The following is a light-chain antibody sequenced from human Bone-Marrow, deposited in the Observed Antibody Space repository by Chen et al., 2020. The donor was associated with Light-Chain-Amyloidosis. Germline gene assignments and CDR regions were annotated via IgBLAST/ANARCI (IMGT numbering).Light chain of an antibody. J-gene: IGLJ1*01. Sequence: QSALTQPASVSGSPGQSITIPCTGTSSDVGGDNHVSWYQQHPDKAHKLMIYEVTNRPSWVPDRFSGSKSDNTASLTISGLQTEDEADYFCSSYTITNTLVFGSGTRVTVL. CDR1: SSDVGGDNH. CDR2: EVT. V-gene: IGLV2-14*01. CDR3: SSYTITNTLV.